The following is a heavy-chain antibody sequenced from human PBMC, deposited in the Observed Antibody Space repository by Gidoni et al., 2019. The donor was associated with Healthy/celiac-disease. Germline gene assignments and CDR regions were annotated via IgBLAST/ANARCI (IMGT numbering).Heavy chain of an antibody. Sequence: EVQLVESGGGLVQPGGSLRLSCAASGFTFSRYSMNWVRQAPGKGLEWVSYSSSSSSTIYYADSVKGRFTISRDNAKNSLYLQMNSLRDEDTAVYYCAREISYYYDSSGYDYWGQGTLVTVSS. D-gene: IGHD3-22*01. V-gene: IGHV3-48*02. J-gene: IGHJ4*02. CDR3: AREISYYYDSSGYDY. CDR2: SSSSSSTI. CDR1: GFTFSRYS.